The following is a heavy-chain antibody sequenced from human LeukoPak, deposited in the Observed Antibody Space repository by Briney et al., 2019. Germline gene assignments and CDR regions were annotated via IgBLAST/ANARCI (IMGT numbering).Heavy chain of an antibody. CDR2: MNPNSGNT. J-gene: IGHJ6*02. CDR3: ARGVTVTKYYYYGMDV. CDR1: GYTFTSYD. V-gene: IGHV1-8*01. Sequence: ASVKVSCKDSGYTFTSYDINWVRQATGQGLEWMGWMNPNSGNTGYAQKFQGRVTMTRNTSISTAYMELSSLRSEDTAMYYCARGVTVTKYYYYGMDVWGQGTTVTVSS. D-gene: IGHD4-17*01.